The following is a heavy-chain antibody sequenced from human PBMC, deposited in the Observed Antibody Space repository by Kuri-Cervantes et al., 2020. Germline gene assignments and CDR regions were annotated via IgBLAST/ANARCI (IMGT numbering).Heavy chain of an antibody. Sequence: GSLRLSCTVPGGSISSYYWSWIRQPPGKGLEWIGYIYYSGSTNYNPSLKSRVTISVDTSKNQFSLKLSSVTAADTAVYYCARGALYYDFWSGWFDPWGQGTLVTVSS. J-gene: IGHJ5*02. CDR1: GGSISSYY. D-gene: IGHD3-3*01. CDR2: IYYSGST. V-gene: IGHV4-59*01. CDR3: ARGALYYDFWSGWFDP.